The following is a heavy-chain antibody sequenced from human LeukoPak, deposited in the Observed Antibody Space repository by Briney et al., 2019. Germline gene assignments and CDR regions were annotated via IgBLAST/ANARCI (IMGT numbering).Heavy chain of an antibody. CDR1: GFIVSNNY. Sequence: GGSLRLSCAASGFIVSNNYMSWVRQVPGKGLEWVSVIYSGGNTDYANSVKGRFTISRDNYKNTVYLQMNSLRAEDTAVYYCAKEGDFYDILTDYWGQGTLVTVSS. D-gene: IGHD3-9*01. J-gene: IGHJ4*02. CDR2: IYSGGNT. CDR3: AKEGDFYDILTDY. V-gene: IGHV3-53*01.